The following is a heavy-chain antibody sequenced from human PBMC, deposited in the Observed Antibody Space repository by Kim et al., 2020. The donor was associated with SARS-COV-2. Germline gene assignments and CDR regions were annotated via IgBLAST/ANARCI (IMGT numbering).Heavy chain of an antibody. CDR1: GGSFSGYY. D-gene: IGHD2-15*01. CDR2: INHSGST. CDR3: ASGVGGNRLEDHWFIDY. Sequence: SETLSLTCAVYGGSFSGYYWSWIRQPPGKGLEWIGEINHSGSTNYNPSLKSRVTISVDTSKNQFSLKLSSVTAADTAVYYCASGVGGNRLEDHWFIDYWGQGTLVTVSS. V-gene: IGHV4-34*01. J-gene: IGHJ4*02.